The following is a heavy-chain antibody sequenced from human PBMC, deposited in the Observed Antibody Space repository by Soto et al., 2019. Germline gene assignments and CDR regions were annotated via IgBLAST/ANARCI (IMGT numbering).Heavy chain of an antibody. CDR1: GFTFSSYG. J-gene: IGHJ4*02. V-gene: IGHV3-33*06. Sequence: QVQLVESGGGVVQPGRSLRLSCAASGFTFSSYGMHWVRQAPGKGLEWVAVMYYDGSDEYYADSVKGLFTISRDNSKNTLYLQMNGLRAEDTAIYYFAKDYSSTSYGINYWGQGTLVSVSS. D-gene: IGHD6-19*01. CDR3: AKDYSSTSYGINY. CDR2: MYYDGSDE.